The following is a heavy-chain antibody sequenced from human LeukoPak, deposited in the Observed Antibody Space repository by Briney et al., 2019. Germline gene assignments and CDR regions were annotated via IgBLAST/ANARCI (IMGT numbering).Heavy chain of an antibody. J-gene: IGHJ4*02. CDR1: GYTFPSYG. V-gene: IGHV1-18*01. CDR3: ARDFAARPGDY. CDR2: ISAYNGNT. Sequence: ASVKLSCKASGYTFPSYGISWVRQAPAQGFEWMGWISAYNGNTKYAQKLQGRVTMTTDTSTSTADMELRSLRSDDTAVYYCARDFAARPGDYWGQGTLVTVSS. D-gene: IGHD6-6*01.